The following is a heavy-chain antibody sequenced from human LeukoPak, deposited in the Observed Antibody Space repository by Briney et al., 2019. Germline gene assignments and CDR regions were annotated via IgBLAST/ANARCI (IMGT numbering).Heavy chain of an antibody. CDR1: GGSISSSSYY. J-gene: IGHJ4*02. V-gene: IGHV4-39*07. CDR3: ARGPPAVRTTVTTSADY. Sequence: PSETLSLTCTVSGGSISSSSYYWGWIRQPPGKGLEWIGSIYYSGSTYYNPSLKSRVTISVDTSKNQFSLKLSSVTAADTAVYYCARGPPAVRTTVTTSADYWGQGTLVTVSS. CDR2: IYYSGST. D-gene: IGHD4-17*01.